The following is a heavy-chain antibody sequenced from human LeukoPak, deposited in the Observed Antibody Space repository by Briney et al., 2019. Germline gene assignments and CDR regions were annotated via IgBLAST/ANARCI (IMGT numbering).Heavy chain of an antibody. V-gene: IGHV4-34*01. J-gene: IGHJ4*02. CDR3: ARVKMKRLQSYYFDY. Sequence: PSETLSLTCAVYGGSFSGYYWSWIRQPPGKGLEWIGEINHSGSTNYNPSLKSRVTISVDTSKNQFSLKLSSVTAADTAVYYCARVKMKRLQSYYFDYWGQGTLVTVSS. CDR2: INHSGST. CDR1: GGSFSGYY.